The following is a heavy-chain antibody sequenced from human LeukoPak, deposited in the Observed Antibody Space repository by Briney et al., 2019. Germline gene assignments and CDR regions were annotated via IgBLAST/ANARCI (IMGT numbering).Heavy chain of an antibody. Sequence: GASVKVSCKASGYTFTSYDINWVRQATGQGLEWMGWMNPNSGNTSYAQKFQGRVTMTRNTSISTAYMELSSLRSEDTAVYYCARSATRAVAGTPGEYYYYYGMDVWGQGTTVTVSS. J-gene: IGHJ6*02. D-gene: IGHD6-19*01. V-gene: IGHV1-8*01. CDR3: ARSATRAVAGTPGEYYYYYGMDV. CDR2: MNPNSGNT. CDR1: GYTFTSYD.